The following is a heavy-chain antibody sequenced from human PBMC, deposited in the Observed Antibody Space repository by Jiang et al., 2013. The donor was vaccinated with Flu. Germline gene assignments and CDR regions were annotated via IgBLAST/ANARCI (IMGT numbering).Heavy chain of an antibody. V-gene: IGHV4-39*07. CDR2: LYYSGST. CDR1: GGSISSSSYY. Sequence: LLKPSETLSLTCTVSGGSISSSSYYWGWIRQPPGKGLEWIASLYYSGSTYYNPSLKSRVTISVDTSKNQFSLKLSSVTAADTAVYYCARLLGGSYLAYWGQGTLVTVSS. CDR3: ARLLGGSYLAY. D-gene: IGHD1-26*01. J-gene: IGHJ4*02.